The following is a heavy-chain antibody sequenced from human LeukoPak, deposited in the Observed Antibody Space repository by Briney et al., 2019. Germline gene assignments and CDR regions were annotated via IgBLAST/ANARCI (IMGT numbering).Heavy chain of an antibody. Sequence: SETLSLTCAVYGGSVSGYYWSWIRQPPGKGLEWIGEINHSGSTNYNPSLKSRVTISVDTSKNQFSLKLSSVTAADTAVYYCARGYYDFWSGYLMGDYWGQGTLVTVSS. V-gene: IGHV4-34*01. CDR3: ARGYYDFWSGYLMGDY. J-gene: IGHJ4*02. CDR1: GGSVSGYY. D-gene: IGHD3-3*01. CDR2: INHSGST.